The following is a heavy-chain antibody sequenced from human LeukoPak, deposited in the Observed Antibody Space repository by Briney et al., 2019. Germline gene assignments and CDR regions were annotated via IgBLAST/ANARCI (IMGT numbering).Heavy chain of an antibody. J-gene: IGHJ3*02. Sequence: SETLSLTCTVSGGSISSYYWSWIRQPPGKGLEWIGYIYYNGSTNYNPSLKSRVTISLDTSKNQFSLKLSSVTAADTAVYYCASGSSGYYYQTDAFDIWGQGTMVTVSS. CDR2: IYYNGST. CDR1: GGSISSYY. V-gene: IGHV4-59*08. CDR3: ASGSSGYYYQTDAFDI. D-gene: IGHD3-22*01.